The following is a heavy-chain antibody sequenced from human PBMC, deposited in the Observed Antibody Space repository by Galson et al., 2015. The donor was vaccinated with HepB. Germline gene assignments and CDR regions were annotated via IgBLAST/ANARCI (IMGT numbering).Heavy chain of an antibody. CDR3: ARVGITMIVNTPWYFDL. V-gene: IGHV1-3*01. J-gene: IGHJ2*01. Sequence: SVKVSCKASGYTFTSYAMHWVRQAPGQRLEWMGWINAGNGNTKYSQKFQGRVTMTTDTSTSTAYMELRSLRSDDTAVYYCARVGITMIVNTPWYFDLWGRGTLVTVSS. CDR1: GYTFTSYA. CDR2: INAGNGNT. D-gene: IGHD3-22*01.